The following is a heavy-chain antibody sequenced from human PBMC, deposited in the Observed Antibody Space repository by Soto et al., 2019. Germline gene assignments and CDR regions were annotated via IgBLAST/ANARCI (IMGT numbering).Heavy chain of an antibody. J-gene: IGHJ6*03. Sequence: SETLSLTYAIYGGSFSGYYWSWIRQPPGKGLEWIREINPSESTNYNPSLKSRVTISVDTSKNQFSLKLSSVTAADTAVYYCARGGDCSSTSCYNYRGNYYYYMDVWGKGTTVS. D-gene: IGHD2-2*02. CDR2: INPSEST. CDR3: ARGGDCSSTSCYNYRGNYYYYMDV. V-gene: IGHV4-34*01. CDR1: GGSFSGYY.